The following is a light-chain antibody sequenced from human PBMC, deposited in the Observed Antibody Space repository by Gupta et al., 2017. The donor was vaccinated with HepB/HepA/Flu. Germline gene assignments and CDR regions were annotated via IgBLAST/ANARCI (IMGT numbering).Light chain of an antibody. V-gene: IGKV3-11*01. Sequence: IVLTQSPATLSLSPGERATLSCRASQSVSSYLAWYQQKPGQAPRPLIYDASNRATGIPARFSGSGSVTDFTLTLRSLEPEDFAVYYCQNTPLTFGGGTKVEIK. J-gene: IGKJ4*01. CDR2: DAS. CDR3: QNTPLT. CDR1: QSVSSY.